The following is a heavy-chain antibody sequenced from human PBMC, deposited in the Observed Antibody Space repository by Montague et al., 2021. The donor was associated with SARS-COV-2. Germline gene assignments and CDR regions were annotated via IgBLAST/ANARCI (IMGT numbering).Heavy chain of an antibody. CDR2: INYSGKT. CDR1: GGSISSGTYY. J-gene: IGHJ2*01. V-gene: IGHV4-39*01. Sequence: ETLSLTCTVSGGSISSGTYYWGWVRQPPGKGLEWVGTINYSGKTYYNPSLKSRVTISVDTSKNQFSLKVTSVTAADTAVYYCARRAQWQLSWFFDLWGRSTLVTVSS. CDR3: ARRAQWQLSWFFDL. D-gene: IGHD6-19*01.